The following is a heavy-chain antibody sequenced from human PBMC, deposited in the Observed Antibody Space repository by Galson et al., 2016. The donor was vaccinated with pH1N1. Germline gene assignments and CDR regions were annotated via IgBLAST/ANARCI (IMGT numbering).Heavy chain of an antibody. CDR2: TVPIFGST. V-gene: IGHV1-69*13. Sequence: SVKVSCKASGGTFSSDGFDWVRQAPGQGLEWLGGTVPIFGSTNYAPRFQGRVTITADESTHTVYMEISGLRFDDTAFYYCARDRLGDHYIHSWGQGTLVTVSS. CDR3: ARDRLGDHYIHS. D-gene: IGHD4-17*01. J-gene: IGHJ4*02. CDR1: GGTFSSDG.